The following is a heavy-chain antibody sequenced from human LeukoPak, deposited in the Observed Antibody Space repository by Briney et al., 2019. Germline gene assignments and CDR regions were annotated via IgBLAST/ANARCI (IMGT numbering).Heavy chain of an antibody. V-gene: IGHV3-23*01. CDR1: GFLFCRLA. CDR3: AKMGWELLSLFDS. Sequence: GGSLGLLRAASGFLFCRLAMRWVPPAAGEGLEGVSDHLGRGRSKYYADAVKSRFPVSRDKSKHTLYLQVKSPGADDHALLFCAKMGWELLSLFDSWGQGTLVTVSS. J-gene: IGHJ4*02. D-gene: IGHD1-26*01. CDR2: HLGRGRSK.